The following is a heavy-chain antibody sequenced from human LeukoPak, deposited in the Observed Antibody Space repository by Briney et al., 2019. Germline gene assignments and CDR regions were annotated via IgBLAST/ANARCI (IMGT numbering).Heavy chain of an antibody. CDR3: AKVTLYCSGGSCYYFIQH. J-gene: IGHJ1*01. Sequence: PGGSLRLSCAASGFTFSTYAMSWVRQAPGKGLEWVSSITGSTYTTYYADSVKGRFTISRDNSKNTLYLQMNSLRAEDTAVYYCAKVTLYCSGGSCYYFIQHWGQGTLVTVSS. CDR1: GFTFSTYA. D-gene: IGHD2-15*01. CDR2: ITGSTYTT. V-gene: IGHV3-23*01.